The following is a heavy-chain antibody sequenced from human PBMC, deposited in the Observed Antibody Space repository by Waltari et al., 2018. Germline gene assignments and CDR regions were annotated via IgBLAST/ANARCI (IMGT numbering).Heavy chain of an antibody. CDR1: GYTLTELS. V-gene: IGHV1-24*01. CDR3: ATGRYSSGWYGYYYYGMDV. CDR2: VNAEDGET. J-gene: IGHJ6*02. D-gene: IGHD6-19*01. Sequence: QVQLVQSGAEVKKPGAPVKVSCKVSGYTLTELSMHWVRQAPGKGRGWVGGVNAEDGETINEQKCQGRVRIAEETSTETVYMELSSLRSADTAVYYWATGRYSSGWYGYYYYGMDVWGQGTTVTVSS.